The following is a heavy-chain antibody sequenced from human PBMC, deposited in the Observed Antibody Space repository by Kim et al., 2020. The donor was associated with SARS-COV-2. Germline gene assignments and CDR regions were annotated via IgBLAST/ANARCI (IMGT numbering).Heavy chain of an antibody. CDR1: GFTFSDYA. J-gene: IGHJ4*02. CDR2: FSANLIHT. CDR3: AKPGLTVSGNYFDS. D-gene: IGHD6-19*01. Sequence: GGSLRLSCTASGFTFSDYAMSWVRRAPGKGLEWVSAFSANLIHTYYADSVKGRFTISRDNYKNTLYLQMNSLSAEDTAVYYCAKPGLTVSGNYFDSWGQGTLVTVSS. V-gene: IGHV3-23*01.